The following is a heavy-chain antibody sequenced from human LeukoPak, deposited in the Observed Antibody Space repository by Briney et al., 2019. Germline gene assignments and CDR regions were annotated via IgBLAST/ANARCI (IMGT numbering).Heavy chain of an antibody. CDR1: GGSISSYY. V-gene: IGHV4-59*01. J-gene: IGHJ4*02. CDR2: IYYSGST. Sequence: SETLSLTCTVSGGSISSYYWSWIRQPLGKGLEWIGYIYYSGSTNYNPSLKSRVTISVDTSKNQFSLKLSSVTAADTAVYYCARGLGGVGLYWGQGTLVTVSS. CDR3: ARGLGGVGLY. D-gene: IGHD3-16*01.